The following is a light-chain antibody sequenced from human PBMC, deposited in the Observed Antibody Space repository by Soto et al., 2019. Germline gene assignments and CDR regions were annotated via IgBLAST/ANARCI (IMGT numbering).Light chain of an antibody. CDR2: EDD. J-gene: IGLJ3*02. CDR3: ASWDSALSVGG. V-gene: IGLV1-51*01. Sequence: QSLLTQPPSVSAAPGQKVTISCSGSSSNLASNFVSWFQQFPGTAPRLIIYEDDKRPSGIPDPFSGSKSGASAFLDITGLQTGDEADDYCASWDSALSVGGFGGGTKLTVL. CDR1: SSNLASNF.